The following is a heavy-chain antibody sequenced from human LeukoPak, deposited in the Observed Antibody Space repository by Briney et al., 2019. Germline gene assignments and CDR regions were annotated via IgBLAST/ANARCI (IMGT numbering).Heavy chain of an antibody. CDR1: GVTFGDYA. Sequence: PGRSLRLSCTASGVTFGDYAMSWVRQAPGKGLEWVGFIRSKAYGGTTEYAASVKGRFTISRDDSKSIAYLQMNSLKTEDTAVYYCTRDGIAAAGSFYYYYYYMDVWGKGTTVTVSS. V-gene: IGHV3-49*04. J-gene: IGHJ6*03. CDR3: TRDGIAAAGSFYYYYYYMDV. CDR2: IRSKAYGGTT. D-gene: IGHD6-13*01.